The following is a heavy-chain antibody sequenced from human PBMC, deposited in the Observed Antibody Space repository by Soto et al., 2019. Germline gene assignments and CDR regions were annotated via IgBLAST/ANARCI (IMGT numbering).Heavy chain of an antibody. V-gene: IGHV3-30-3*01. D-gene: IGHD3-3*01. CDR2: ISYDGSNK. Sequence: PGGSLRLSCAASGFTFSSCAMHWVRQAPGKGLEWVALISYDGSNKYYADSVKGRFTISRDNSKNTLYLQMNSLRAEDTAVYYCARDKRDLRFLEWPYYFDYWGQGTLVTVSS. CDR1: GFTFSSCA. J-gene: IGHJ4*02. CDR3: ARDKRDLRFLEWPYYFDY.